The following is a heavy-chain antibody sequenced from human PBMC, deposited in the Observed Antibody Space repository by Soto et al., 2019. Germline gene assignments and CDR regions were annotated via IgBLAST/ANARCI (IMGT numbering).Heavy chain of an antibody. J-gene: IGHJ6*02. V-gene: IGHV1-69*12. CDR2: IIPIFGRG. D-gene: IGHD5-18*01. Sequence: QVQLVQSGAEVRKPGSSVKVSCKVSGDSFISYAISWVRQAPGQGLEWMGGIIPIFGRGNYAQRFQGRVTITAEESTSAVHLGVSGLRSEDTTVYYCARVGTHVETAMVSQNYYGMDVWGQGTTGTVSS. CDR3: ARVGTHVETAMVSQNYYGMDV. CDR1: GDSFISYA.